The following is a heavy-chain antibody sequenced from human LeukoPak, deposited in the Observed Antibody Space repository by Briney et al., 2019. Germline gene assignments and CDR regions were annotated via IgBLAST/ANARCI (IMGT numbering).Heavy chain of an antibody. CDR2: IIPIFGTA. CDR3: ARAIFGVVINYFDY. CDR1: GGTFSSYA. V-gene: IGHV1-69*13. Sequence: GASVKVSCKASGGTFSSYAISWVRQAPGQGLEWMGGIIPIFGTANYAQKFQGRVTITADESTSTAYMELSSLRSEDTAVYYCARAIFGVVINYFDYWGQGTLVTVSS. J-gene: IGHJ4*02. D-gene: IGHD3-3*01.